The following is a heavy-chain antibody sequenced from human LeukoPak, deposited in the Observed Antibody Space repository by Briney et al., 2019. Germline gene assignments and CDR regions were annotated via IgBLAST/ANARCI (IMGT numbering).Heavy chain of an antibody. CDR1: GFTFSNYY. CDR2: ISSSGSTI. J-gene: IGHJ6*04. CDR3: HSGTGYSSGWFSLYYYGMDV. Sequence: PGGSLRLSCAASGFTFSNYYMSWIRQAPGKGLEWVSYISSSGSTIYYAESVKGRFTISRDNAKNSLYLQMNSLRAEDTAVYYCHSGTGYSSGWFSLYYYGMDVWGKGTTVTVSS. V-gene: IGHV3-11*01. D-gene: IGHD6-19*01.